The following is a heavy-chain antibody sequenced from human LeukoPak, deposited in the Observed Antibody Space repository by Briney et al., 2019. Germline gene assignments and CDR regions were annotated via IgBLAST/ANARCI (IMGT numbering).Heavy chain of an antibody. V-gene: IGHV1-69*04. CDR3: ARVSDNWFDP. J-gene: IGHJ5*02. CDR1: GCTFISYA. Sequence: SVKVSCKASGCTFISYAISWVRQAPGQGLEWMGRIIPIFGIANYAQKFQGRVTITADKSTSTAYMELSSLRSEDTAVYYCARVSDNWFDPWGQGPLVTVSS. CDR2: IIPIFGIA. D-gene: IGHD2-21*01.